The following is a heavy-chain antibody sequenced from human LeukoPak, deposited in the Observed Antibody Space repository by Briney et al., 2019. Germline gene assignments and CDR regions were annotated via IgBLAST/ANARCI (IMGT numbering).Heavy chain of an antibody. Sequence: PSETLSLTCTVSGGSVSSGSYYWSWIRQPPGKGLEWIGYIYYSGSTNYNPSLKSRVTISVDTSKNQFSLKLSSVTAADTAVYYCAREIYGDYQFDYWAQGTLVAVSS. CDR1: GGSVSSGSYY. CDR2: IYYSGST. D-gene: IGHD4-17*01. V-gene: IGHV4-61*01. CDR3: AREIYGDYQFDY. J-gene: IGHJ4*02.